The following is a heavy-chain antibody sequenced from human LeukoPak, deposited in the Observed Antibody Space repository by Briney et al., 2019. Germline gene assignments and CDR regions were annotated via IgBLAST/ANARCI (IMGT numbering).Heavy chain of an antibody. CDR2: IYYSGST. CDR3: ARGRCSGGSCYPLGAFDI. CDR1: GGSISSSSYY. J-gene: IGHJ3*02. D-gene: IGHD2-15*01. Sequence: SETLSLTCTVSGGSISSSSYYWGWIRQPPGKGLEWIGSIYYSGSTNYNPSLKSRVTISVDTSKNQFSLKLSSVTAADTAVYYCARGRCSGGSCYPLGAFDIWGQGTMVTVSS. V-gene: IGHV4-39*07.